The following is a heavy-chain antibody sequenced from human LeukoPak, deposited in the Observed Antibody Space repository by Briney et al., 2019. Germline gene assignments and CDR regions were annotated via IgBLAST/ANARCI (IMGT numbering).Heavy chain of an antibody. Sequence: VASAKVSCKASGYTFTSYAMNWVRQAPGQGLEWMGWINTNTGNPTYAQGFTGRFVFSLDTSVSTAYLQISSLKAEDTAVYYCARDLGDYVWGSYRNNWFDPWGQGTLVTVSS. CDR1: GYTFTSYA. CDR2: INTNTGNP. J-gene: IGHJ5*02. CDR3: ARDLGDYVWGSYRNNWFDP. D-gene: IGHD3-16*02. V-gene: IGHV7-4-1*02.